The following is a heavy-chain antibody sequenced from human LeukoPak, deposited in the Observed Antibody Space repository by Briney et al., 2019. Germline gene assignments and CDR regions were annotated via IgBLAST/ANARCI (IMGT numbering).Heavy chain of an antibody. V-gene: IGHV1-24*01. J-gene: IGHJ4*02. CDR1: GYTLTELS. Sequence: ASVKVSCKVSGYTLTELSTHWVRQAPGKGLEWMGGFDPEDGETIYAQKFQGRVTMTGDTPTDTAYMELSSLRSEDTAVYYCATAPRQWLVLSVGQTFDYWGQGTLVTVSS. CDR2: FDPEDGET. CDR3: ATAPRQWLVLSVGQTFDY. D-gene: IGHD6-19*01.